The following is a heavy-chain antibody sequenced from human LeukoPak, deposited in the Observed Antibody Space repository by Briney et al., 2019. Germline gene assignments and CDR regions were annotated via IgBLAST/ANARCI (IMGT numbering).Heavy chain of an antibody. J-gene: IGHJ3*02. CDR3: ASTAYYDILTGSPGAFDI. D-gene: IGHD3-9*01. V-gene: IGHV4-61*01. CDR2: IYYSGST. Sequence: SETLALTCTVAGGSVSSGSYYWSWIRQPPGKGLEWIGYIYYSGSTNYNPSLKSRFTISVYTSNNQFSLKLSSVTAADTAVYYCASTAYYDILTGSPGAFDIWGQGTMVTVSS. CDR1: GGSVSSGSYY.